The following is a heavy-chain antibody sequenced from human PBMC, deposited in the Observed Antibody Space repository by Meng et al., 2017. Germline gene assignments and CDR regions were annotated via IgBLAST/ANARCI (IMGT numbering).Heavy chain of an antibody. CDR2: IIPIFGTA. D-gene: IGHD1-26*01. V-gene: IGHV1-69*05. Sequence: SVKVSCKASGGTFSSYAISWVRQAPGQGLEWMGGIIPIFGTANYAQKFQGRVTITTDKSTSTAYMELSSLRSEDTAVYYCARGIVGATKGFDYWGQGTLVTVSS. CDR3: ARGIVGATKGFDY. J-gene: IGHJ4*02. CDR1: GGTFSSYA.